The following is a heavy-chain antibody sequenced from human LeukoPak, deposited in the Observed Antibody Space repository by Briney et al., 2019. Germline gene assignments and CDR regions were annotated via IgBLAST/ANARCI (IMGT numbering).Heavy chain of an antibody. CDR3: ATTNDGGGYQWGDFFDF. V-gene: IGHV1-69*04. D-gene: IGHD3-22*01. Sequence: SVKVSCKASGGTSNSHAISWVRQAPGQGLEWMGRIIPNLGTTNRAQNFQDRVTLTADKSTNTAYMELTSLTSDDTAVYYCATTNDGGGYQWGDFFDFWSQGTLVTVSS. J-gene: IGHJ4*02. CDR1: GGTSNSHA. CDR2: IIPNLGTT.